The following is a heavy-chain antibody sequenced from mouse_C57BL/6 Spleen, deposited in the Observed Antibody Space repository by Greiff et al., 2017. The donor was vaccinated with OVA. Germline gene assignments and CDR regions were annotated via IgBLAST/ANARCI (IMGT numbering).Heavy chain of an antibody. Sequence: VQLKEPGPELVKPGASVKIPCKASGYTFTDYNMDWVKQSHGKSLEWIGDIHPNNGGTIYNQKLKGKATLTVDKSSSTAYMELRILTSEDTAVYYCARGIYYGSSYPYYAMDDWGQGTSVTVSS. CDR1: GYTFTDYN. CDR3: ARGIYYGSSYPYYAMDD. J-gene: IGHJ4*01. V-gene: IGHV1-18*01. CDR2: IHPNNGGT. D-gene: IGHD1-1*01.